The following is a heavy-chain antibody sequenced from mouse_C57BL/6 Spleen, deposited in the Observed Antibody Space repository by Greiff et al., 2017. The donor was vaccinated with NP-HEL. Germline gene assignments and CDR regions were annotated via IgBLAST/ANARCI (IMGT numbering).Heavy chain of an antibody. V-gene: IGHV1-80*01. CDR2: IYPGDGDT. CDR3: ARGVLPSVGDFDY. D-gene: IGHD1-1*01. CDR1: GYAFRSYW. Sequence: VQLKPSVAELVKPGASVKLSCKASGYAFRSYWLNWVQQRPGTGLEWIGQIYPGDGDTNYNGKFKGKATLTADKSSSTAYMQLSSLTSEDSAVYFCARGVLPSVGDFDYWGQGTTLTVSS. J-gene: IGHJ2*01.